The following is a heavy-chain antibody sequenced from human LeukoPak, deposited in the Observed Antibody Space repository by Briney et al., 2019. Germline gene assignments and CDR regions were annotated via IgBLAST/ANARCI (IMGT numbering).Heavy chain of an antibody. V-gene: IGHV3-23*01. CDR1: GFTFSSYA. J-gene: IGHJ4*02. CDR2: ISGSGGST. Sequence: GGSLRLSCAASGFTFSSYAMSWVRQAPGKGLEWVSSISGSGGSTYYADSVKGRFTISRDNSKNTLYLQMNSLRAEDTAVYYCAKDTTRGVAGSGWYKDYFDYWGQGTLVTVSS. CDR3: AKDTTRGVAGSGWYKDYFDY. D-gene: IGHD6-19*01.